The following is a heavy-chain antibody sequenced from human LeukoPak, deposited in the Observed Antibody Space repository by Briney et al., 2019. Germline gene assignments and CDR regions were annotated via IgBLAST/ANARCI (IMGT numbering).Heavy chain of an antibody. CDR1: GFTFSSYA. V-gene: IGHV3-23*01. D-gene: IGHD3-10*01. CDR2: ISGSGGST. CDR3: AREQTPLYYYGSGSYYTY. Sequence: GGSLRLSCAASGFTFSSYAMSWVRQAPGKGLEWVSAISGSGGSTYYADSVKGRFTISRDNAKNSLYLQMNSLRAEDTAVYYCAREQTPLYYYGSGSYYTYWGQGTLVTVSS. J-gene: IGHJ4*02.